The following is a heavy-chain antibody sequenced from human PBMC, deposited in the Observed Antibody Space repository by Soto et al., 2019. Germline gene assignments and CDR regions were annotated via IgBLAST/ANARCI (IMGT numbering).Heavy chain of an antibody. V-gene: IGHV4-34*01. CDR2: INHSGRT. CDR1: GGSFSGYY. J-gene: IGHJ5*02. D-gene: IGHD6-13*01. CDR3: ARGASSWFLLGPVFDP. Sequence: SETLSLTCAVYGGSFSGYYWSWIRQPPGKGLEWIGEINHSGRTNYNPSLKSRVTISVDTSKNQFSLKLSSVTAADTAVYYCARGASSWFLLGPVFDPWGQGTLVTVSS.